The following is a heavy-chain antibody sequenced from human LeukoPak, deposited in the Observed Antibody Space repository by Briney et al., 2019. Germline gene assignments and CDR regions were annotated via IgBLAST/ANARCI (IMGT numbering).Heavy chain of an antibody. D-gene: IGHD3-10*01. CDR1: GFTFSSYG. CDR3: ARKIYGSDNYIDY. J-gene: IGHJ4*02. Sequence: GGSLRLSCAASGFTFSSYGMSWVRQAPGMGLEWIAYLSSGGSMIYYADSVKGRFAISRDNAKNSVYLQMNSLRAEDTALYYCARKIYGSDNYIDYWGQGTLVTVSS. V-gene: IGHV3-48*04. CDR2: LSSGGSMI.